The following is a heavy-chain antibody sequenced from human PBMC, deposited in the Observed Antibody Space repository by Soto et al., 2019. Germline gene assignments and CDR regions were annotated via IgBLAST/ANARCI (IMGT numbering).Heavy chain of an antibody. J-gene: IGHJ4*02. CDR2: ISYDGSNK. Sequence: GFLRLSCAASGFTFSSYAMHWVRQAPGKGLEWVAVISYDGSNKYYADSVKGRFTISRDNSKNTLYLQMNSLRAEDTAVYYCARESEQWLGSFDYWGQGTLVTVSS. CDR3: ARESEQWLGSFDY. V-gene: IGHV3-30-3*01. D-gene: IGHD6-19*01. CDR1: GFTFSSYA.